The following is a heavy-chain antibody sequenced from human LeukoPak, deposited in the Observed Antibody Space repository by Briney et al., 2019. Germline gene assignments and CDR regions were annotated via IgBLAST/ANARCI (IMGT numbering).Heavy chain of an antibody. CDR3: ARDASGLPFDY. CDR1: GYTFSSYG. J-gene: IGHJ4*02. CDR2: ISAYNGNT. V-gene: IGHV1-18*01. Sequence: GASVKVFCKASGYTFSSYGIRWVRQAPGKGLEWMGWISAYNGNTNYAQKLQGRVTVTTDTSTSTAYMELRSLRSDDTAVSYCARDASGLPFDYWGQGTLVTVSS. D-gene: IGHD6-19*01.